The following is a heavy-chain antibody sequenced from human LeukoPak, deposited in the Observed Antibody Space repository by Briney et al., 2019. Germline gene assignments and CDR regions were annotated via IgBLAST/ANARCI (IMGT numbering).Heavy chain of an antibody. CDR2: IYHTGRT. V-gene: IGHV4-30-4*07. D-gene: IGHD3-10*01. Sequence: SETLSLTCTVSGGSISSALYSWSWIRQPPGKGLEWIGYIYHTGRTTYNPSLKSRLTISLDTSKNQFSLNLNSVTAADTAMYYCVGDYGSGSYRFDFWGQGTLVTVSS. CDR1: GGSISSALYS. J-gene: IGHJ4*02. CDR3: VGDYGSGSYRFDF.